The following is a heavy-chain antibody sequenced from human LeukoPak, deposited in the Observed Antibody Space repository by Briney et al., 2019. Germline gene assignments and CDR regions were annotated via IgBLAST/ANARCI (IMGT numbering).Heavy chain of an antibody. CDR1: GYTFTTYA. V-gene: IGHV1-18*01. Sequence: ASVKVSCKASGYTFTTYAISWVRQAPGQGLEWMGWISAYNGNTNYAQKLQGRVTMTTDTSTSTAYMELRSLRSDDTAVYYCARSSLIYYDSSGYYWGNDAFDIWGQGTMVTVSS. CDR3: ARSSLIYYDSSGYYWGNDAFDI. J-gene: IGHJ3*02. D-gene: IGHD3-22*01. CDR2: ISAYNGNT.